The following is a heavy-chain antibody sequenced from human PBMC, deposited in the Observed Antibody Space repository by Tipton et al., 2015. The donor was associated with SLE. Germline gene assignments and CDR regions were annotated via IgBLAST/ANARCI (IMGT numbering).Heavy chain of an antibody. CDR1: GDSIRGHY. CDR2: VFYSGSP. V-gene: IGHV4-59*11. CDR3: AREGAYISPKYAMDV. D-gene: IGHD2-21*01. Sequence: TLSLTCAVSGDSIRGHYWSWIRQPPGKGPEWIGYVFYSGSPNHNPSLKSRVTTSVDTSKNQFSLKLYSVTAADTAVYYCAREGAYISPKYAMDVWGQGTTVTVSS. J-gene: IGHJ6*02.